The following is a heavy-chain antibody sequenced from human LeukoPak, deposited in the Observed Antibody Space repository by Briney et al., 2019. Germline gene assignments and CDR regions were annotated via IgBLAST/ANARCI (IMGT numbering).Heavy chain of an antibody. CDR3: ARGMHYGSGSYPRLYGMDV. CDR2: IWYDGSNK. D-gene: IGHD3-10*01. J-gene: IGHJ6*02. CDR1: GFTFSSYG. V-gene: IGHV3-33*01. Sequence: GGSLRLSCAASGFTFSSYGMHWVRQAPGKGLEWVAVIWYDGSNKYYADSVKGRFTISRDNSKNTLYLQMNSLRAEDTAVYYCARGMHYGSGSYPRLYGMDVWGQGTTVTVSS.